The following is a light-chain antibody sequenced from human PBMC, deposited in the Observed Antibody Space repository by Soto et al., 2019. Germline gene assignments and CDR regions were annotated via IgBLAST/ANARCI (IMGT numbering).Light chain of an antibody. J-gene: IGKJ1*01. CDR3: RQILKSSPT. V-gene: IGKV3-15*01. CDR2: GAS. CDR1: QSVSSN. Sequence: EILIPQPPATGSVSPWSSATLSCRASQSVSSNLAWYQQKPGQAPRLLIYGASTRATGIPARFSGSGSAAEFTLTIISRLADDFAVEYYRQILKSSPTFGQGTKVDI.